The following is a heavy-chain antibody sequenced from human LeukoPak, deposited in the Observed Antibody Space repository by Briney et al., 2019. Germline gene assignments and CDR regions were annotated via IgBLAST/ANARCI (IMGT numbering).Heavy chain of an antibody. V-gene: IGHV4-39*01. D-gene: IGHD1-1*01. Sequence: SETLSLTCTVSGGSISTNSNFFWGWIRQPPGKGLDWIGIIYYSGTTYYNPSLKSRVTIFVDTSKNLFSLSLTSVTAADTAVYYCARHRRVTNWYVDFWGQGTLVTVSS. J-gene: IGHJ4*02. CDR1: GGSISTNSNFF. CDR2: IYYSGTT. CDR3: ARHRRVTNWYVDF.